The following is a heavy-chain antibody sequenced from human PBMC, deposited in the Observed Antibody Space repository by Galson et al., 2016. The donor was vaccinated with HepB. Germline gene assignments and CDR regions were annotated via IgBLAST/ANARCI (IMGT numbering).Heavy chain of an antibody. D-gene: IGHD1-26*01. CDR2: ISIDGSST. Sequence: SLRLSCAASGFTFSSYWMHWVRQVPGKGLMWVSRISIDGSSTTYADSVKGRFTISRDNAKNMLYLQMNSLRAEDTAVYYCARPAPYSGNHGSGWFDPWGQGTLVTVSS. CDR3: ARPAPYSGNHGSGWFDP. V-gene: IGHV3-74*01. J-gene: IGHJ5*02. CDR1: GFTFSSYW.